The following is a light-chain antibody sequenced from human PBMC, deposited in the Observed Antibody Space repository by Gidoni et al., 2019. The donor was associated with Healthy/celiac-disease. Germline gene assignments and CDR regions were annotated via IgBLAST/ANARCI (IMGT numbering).Light chain of an antibody. CDR2: GAS. Sequence: EIVMTQSPATLSVSPGERATLSCRASQSVSSNLAWYQQKPGQAPRLLIYGASTRATGIPARFSGRGSGTEFTLIISSLQSEDFAVYYCQQYNNWPPFTFGPGTKVDIK. V-gene: IGKV3-15*01. J-gene: IGKJ3*01. CDR3: QQYNNWPPFT. CDR1: QSVSSN.